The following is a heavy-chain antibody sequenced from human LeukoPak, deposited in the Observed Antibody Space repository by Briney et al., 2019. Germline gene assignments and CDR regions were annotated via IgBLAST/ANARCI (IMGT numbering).Heavy chain of an antibody. CDR2: IRGSGDNT. Sequence: GGSLRLSCAASGVTFSSYAMSWVRQAPGKGLEWVSGIRGSGDNTYYADSVKGRFTISRDNSKNTLYVQVNSLGTEDTAAYYCAKGSYYDSSGSFYFDYWGQGTLVTVSS. D-gene: IGHD3-22*01. V-gene: IGHV3-23*01. CDR1: GVTFSSYA. J-gene: IGHJ4*02. CDR3: AKGSYYDSSGSFYFDY.